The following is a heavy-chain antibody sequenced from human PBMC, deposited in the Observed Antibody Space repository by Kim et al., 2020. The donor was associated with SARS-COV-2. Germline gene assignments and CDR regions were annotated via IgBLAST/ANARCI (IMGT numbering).Heavy chain of an antibody. Sequence: ASVKVSCKASGYTFTSYDINWVRQATGQGLEWMGWMNPNSGNTGYAQKFQGRVTMTRNTSISTAYMELSSLRSEDTAVYYCARGGKRITMIVVVIPVRSYYFDYWGQGTLVTVSS. CDR1: GYTFTSYD. J-gene: IGHJ4*02. V-gene: IGHV1-8*01. CDR2: MNPNSGNT. D-gene: IGHD3-22*01. CDR3: ARGGKRITMIVVVIPVRSYYFDY.